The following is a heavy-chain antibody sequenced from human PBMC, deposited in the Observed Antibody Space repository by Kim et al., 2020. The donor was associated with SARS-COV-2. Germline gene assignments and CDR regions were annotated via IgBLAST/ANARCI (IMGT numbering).Heavy chain of an antibody. D-gene: IGHD6-19*01. CDR2: IYYSGST. Sequence: SETLSLTCTVSGGSISSGDYYWSWIRQPPGKGLEWIGYIYYSGSTHYNPSLKSRVTISVDTSKNQFSLKLSSVTAADTAVYYCARVRPPHRSSGWYPPHREPFDYWGQGTLVTVSS. CDR3: ARVRPPHRSSGWYPPHREPFDY. J-gene: IGHJ4*02. V-gene: IGHV4-30-4*01. CDR1: GGSISSGDYY.